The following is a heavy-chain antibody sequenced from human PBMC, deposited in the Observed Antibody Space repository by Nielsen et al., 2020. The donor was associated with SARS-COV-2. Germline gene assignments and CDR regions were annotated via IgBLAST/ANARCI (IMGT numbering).Heavy chain of an antibody. D-gene: IGHD1-26*01. V-gene: IGHV3-74*01. J-gene: IGHJ4*02. CDR1: GFIFDGFW. CDR2: INSDGSST. Sequence: GESLKISCTASGFIFDGFWMHWVRQAPGKGLVWVSRINSDGSSTSYADSVKGRFTISRDNAKNTLYLQMNSLRAEDTAVYYCASLVGPHIDYWGQGTLVTVSS. CDR3: ASLVGPHIDY.